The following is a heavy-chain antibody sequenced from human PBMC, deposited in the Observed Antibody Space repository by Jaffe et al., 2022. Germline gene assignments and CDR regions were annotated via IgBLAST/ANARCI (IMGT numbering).Heavy chain of an antibody. CDR2: IYPGDSDT. CDR3: VRLPTFIAAAGTRYYYMDV. CDR1: GYSFTSYW. V-gene: IGHV5-51*03. J-gene: IGHJ6*03. Sequence: EVQLVQSGAEVKKPGESLKISCKGSGYSFTSYWIGWVRQMPGKGLEWMGIIYPGDSDTRYSPSFQGQVTISADKSISTAYLQWSSLKASDTAMYYCVRLPTFIAAAGTRYYYMDVWGKGTTVTVSS. D-gene: IGHD6-13*01.